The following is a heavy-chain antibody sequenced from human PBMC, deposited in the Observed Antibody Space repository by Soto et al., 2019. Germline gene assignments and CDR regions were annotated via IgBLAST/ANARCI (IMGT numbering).Heavy chain of an antibody. V-gene: IGHV3-15*01. D-gene: IGHD4-17*01. Sequence: EVQLVESGGGLVKPGGSLRLSCAASGFTFSNAWMSWVRQAPGKGLEWVGGIKSKTDGGTTDYAAPVKGRFTISRDDSKNTLYLQMNSLKTEDTAVYYCTTYYGDYDDYWGQGTLVTVSS. CDR3: TTYYGDYDDY. J-gene: IGHJ4*02. CDR1: GFTFSNAW. CDR2: IKSKTDGGTT.